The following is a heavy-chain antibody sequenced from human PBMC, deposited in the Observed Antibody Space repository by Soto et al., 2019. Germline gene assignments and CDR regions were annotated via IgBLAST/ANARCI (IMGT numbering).Heavy chain of an antibody. J-gene: IGHJ6*02. Sequence: PSETLSLTCAVYGGSFSGYYWSWIRQPPGKGREWIGEINHSGSTNYNPSLKSRVTISVDTSKNQFSLKLSSVTAAATAVYYGARGWDLVVVPAAISRGGMDVWGQGTTVTVSS. CDR2: INHSGST. D-gene: IGHD2-2*02. CDR3: ARGWDLVVVPAAISRGGMDV. V-gene: IGHV4-34*01. CDR1: GGSFSGYY.